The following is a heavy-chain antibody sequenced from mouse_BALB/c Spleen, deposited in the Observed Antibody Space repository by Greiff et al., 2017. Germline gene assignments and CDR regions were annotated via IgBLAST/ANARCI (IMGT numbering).Heavy chain of an antibody. CDR3: ASSGGNYVAWFAY. CDR1: GYTFTSYW. Sequence: QVQLQQSGAELARPGASVKLSCKASGYTFTSYWMQWVKQRPGQGLEWIGAIYPGDGDTRYTQKFKGKATLTADKSSSTAYMQLSSLASEDSAVYYCASSGGNYVAWFAYWGQGTLVTVSA. CDR2: IYPGDGDT. J-gene: IGHJ3*01. D-gene: IGHD2-1*01. V-gene: IGHV1-87*01.